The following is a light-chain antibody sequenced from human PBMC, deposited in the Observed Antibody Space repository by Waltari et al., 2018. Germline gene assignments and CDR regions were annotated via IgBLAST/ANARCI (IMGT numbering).Light chain of an antibody. CDR1: QSVLYSSNNKNY. V-gene: IGKV4-1*01. CDR3: QQYDSTPPHT. Sequence: DIVMTQSPDSLAVSLGERAPINCKSSQSVLYSSNNKNYLAWYQQKPGQPPKLLIYWASTRESGVPDRFSGSGSGTDFTLTISSLQAEDVAVYYCQQYDSTPPHTFGQGTKLEIK. CDR2: WAS. J-gene: IGKJ2*01.